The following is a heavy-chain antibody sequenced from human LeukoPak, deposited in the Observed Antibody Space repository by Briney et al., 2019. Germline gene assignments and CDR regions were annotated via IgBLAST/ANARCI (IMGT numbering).Heavy chain of an antibody. CDR2: IYDSGST. Sequence: SETLSLTCTVSGGSISSSSYYWGWIRQPPGKGLEWIGSIYDSGSTFYNSSLKSRVTISVDTSNNQFSLKVSSVTAADTAVYYCAREGSGYYYAPRAFDIWGQGTMVTVSS. CDR1: GGSISSSSYY. V-gene: IGHV4-39*07. CDR3: AREGSGYYYAPRAFDI. J-gene: IGHJ3*02. D-gene: IGHD3-22*01.